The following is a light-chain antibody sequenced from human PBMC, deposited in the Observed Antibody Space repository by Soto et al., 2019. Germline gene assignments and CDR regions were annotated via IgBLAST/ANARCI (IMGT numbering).Light chain of an antibody. Sequence: DIQMTQSPSTLSASVGDRVTITCRASESINICLAWYKQKPGKAPQLLIYATSTLQSGVPSRFSGSGSGAEYTLTISSLQPDDFATYFCLQHNTNPPTFSQGTRVEI. CDR3: LQHNTNPPT. V-gene: IGKV1-17*01. CDR2: ATS. CDR1: ESINIC. J-gene: IGKJ1*01.